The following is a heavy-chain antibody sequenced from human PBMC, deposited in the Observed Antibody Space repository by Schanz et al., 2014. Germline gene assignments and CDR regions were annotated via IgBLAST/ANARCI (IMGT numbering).Heavy chain of an antibody. CDR1: GFTFSSYA. V-gene: IGHV3-48*01. J-gene: IGHJ5*01. CDR3: AKTPREYCNYDNCPNWFDS. CDR2: ISSASSTI. D-gene: IGHD2-15*01. Sequence: EVQLLESGGGLVQPGGSLRLSCAASGFTFSSYAMSWVRQAPGKGLEWVSYISSASSTINYADSVKGRFTISRDNSKNTLYLQMNSLRAEDTAVYYCAKTPREYCNYDNCPNWFDSWGQGALVTVSS.